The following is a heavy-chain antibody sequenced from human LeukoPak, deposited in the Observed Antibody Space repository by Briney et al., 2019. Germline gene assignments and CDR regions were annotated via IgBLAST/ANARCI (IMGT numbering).Heavy chain of an antibody. J-gene: IGHJ6*03. CDR3: ARETPLSGYSYGYGGYYYYYMDV. CDR1: GYTFTSYG. V-gene: IGHV1-18*01. Sequence: ASVKVSCKASGYTFTSYGVSWVRQAPGQGLEWMGWISAYNGNTNYAQKLQGRVTMTTDTSTSTAYMELGSLRSDDTAVYYCARETPLSGYSYGYGGYYYYYMDVWGKGTTVTVSS. D-gene: IGHD5-18*01. CDR2: ISAYNGNT.